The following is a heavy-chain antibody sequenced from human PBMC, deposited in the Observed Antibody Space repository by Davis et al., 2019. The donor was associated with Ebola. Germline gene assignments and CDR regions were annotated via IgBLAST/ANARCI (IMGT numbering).Heavy chain of an antibody. J-gene: IGHJ4*02. D-gene: IGHD6-19*01. Sequence: HSQTLSLTCVISGDSVSSGGWNWIRQSPSRGLEWLGRTYYSSKWYNDYAVSVKSRITINPDTSKNQFSLQLNSVTPEDTAVYYCARGWLASGFDSWGQGTLVTVSS. CDR1: GDSVSSGG. CDR2: TYYSSKWYN. V-gene: IGHV6-1*01. CDR3: ARGWLASGFDS.